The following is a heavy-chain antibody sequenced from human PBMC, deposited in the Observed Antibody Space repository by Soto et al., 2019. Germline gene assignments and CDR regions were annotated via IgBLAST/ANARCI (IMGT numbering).Heavy chain of an antibody. V-gene: IGHV4-30-2*01. CDR1: GGSISSGGSS. Sequence: QLQLQESGSGLVKPSQTLSLTCAVSGGSISSGGSSWSWIRQPPGKGLEWIGYIYHSGSTYYNPYLKSRVTISVDRSKNQFSLKLSSVTAADTAVYYCARAGGLGAVAVDYWGQGTLVTVSS. J-gene: IGHJ4*02. CDR2: IYHSGST. D-gene: IGHD6-19*01. CDR3: ARAGGLGAVAVDY.